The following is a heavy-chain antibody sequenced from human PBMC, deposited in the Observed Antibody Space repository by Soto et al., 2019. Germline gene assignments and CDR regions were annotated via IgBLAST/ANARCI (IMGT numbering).Heavy chain of an antibody. CDR3: ASLMSSVYHSGMDV. J-gene: IGHJ6*02. D-gene: IGHD3-10*01. V-gene: IGHV1-69*02. Sequence: QVQLVHSGAEVKKPGSSVKVSCKASGGTFSSYTISWVRQAPGQALEWMGRIIPILGIANYAQKFLGRVTTTADESTSTAYMELSSLRSEDTAVYYCASLMSSVYHSGMDVWGQGTTVSVSS. CDR2: IIPILGIA. CDR1: GGTFSSYT.